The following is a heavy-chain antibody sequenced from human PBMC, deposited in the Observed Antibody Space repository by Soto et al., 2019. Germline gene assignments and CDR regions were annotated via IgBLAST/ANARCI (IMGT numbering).Heavy chain of an antibody. V-gene: IGHV4-59*01. CDR1: GGSLSGYY. J-gene: IGHJ4*02. CDR3: ARYHPHSYRAYYFDD. D-gene: IGHD3-16*02. Sequence: SSETLSLTCTVSGGSLSGYYWNWIRQSPGKGLEWIGYIYSSGSTHYNPSLQNRVTISIDTSKNQVSLKVHSVPAADTAVHYCARYHPHSYRAYYFDDWGQGTPVTVSS. CDR2: IYSSGST.